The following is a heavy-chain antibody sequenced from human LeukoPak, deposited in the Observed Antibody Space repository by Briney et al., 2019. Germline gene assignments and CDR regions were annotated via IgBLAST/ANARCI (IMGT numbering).Heavy chain of an antibody. D-gene: IGHD3-22*01. V-gene: IGHV1-2*02. CDR2: INPNSGGT. CDR1: GYTFTGYY. Sequence: ASVKVSCKASGYTFTGYYMHWVRQAPGQGLEWMGWINPNSGGTNYAQKFQGRVTMTRDTSISTAYMELSRLRSDDTAVYYCAKVEADSSGYPYYFDYWGQGTLVTISS. CDR3: AKVEADSSGYPYYFDY. J-gene: IGHJ4*02.